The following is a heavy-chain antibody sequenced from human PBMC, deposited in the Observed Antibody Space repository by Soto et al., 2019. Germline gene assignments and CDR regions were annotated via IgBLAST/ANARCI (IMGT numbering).Heavy chain of an antibody. CDR2: IYPGDSDT. V-gene: IGHV5-51*01. D-gene: IGHD3-3*01. J-gene: IGHJ6*02. CDR3: ARLGGFLELLPGNDYYYGMDG. CDR1: GYSFTSYW. Sequence: ESLKISCKGSGYSFTSYWIGWVRQMPGKGLEWMGIIYPGDSDTRYSPSFQGQVTISADKSISTAYLQWSSLKASDTAMYYCARLGGFLELLPGNDYYYGMDGWGQGTTVTVAS.